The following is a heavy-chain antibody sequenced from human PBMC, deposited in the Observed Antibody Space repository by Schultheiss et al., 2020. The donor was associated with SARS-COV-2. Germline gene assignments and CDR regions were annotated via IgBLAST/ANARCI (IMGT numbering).Heavy chain of an antibody. CDR3: ASDDYGAP. Sequence: GESLKISCVASAFTSSDYYMSWIRQAPGKGLEWASYISSSSSYIYYADSVKGRFTISRDNAKNSLYLQMNSLRAEDTAVYYCASDDYGAPWGQGTLVTVSS. J-gene: IGHJ5*02. D-gene: IGHD4-17*01. CDR1: AFTSSDYY. CDR2: ISSSSSYI. V-gene: IGHV3-11*06.